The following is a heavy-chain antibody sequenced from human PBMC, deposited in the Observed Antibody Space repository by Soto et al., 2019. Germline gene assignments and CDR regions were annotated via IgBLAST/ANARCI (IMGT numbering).Heavy chain of an antibody. Sequence: SETLSLSCTVSGGSISSGGYYWSWIRQHPGKGLEWIGYIYYSGSTHYKPSLKSRVTISVDTSKNQFSLKLRSVTAADTAVYYCARDVGYYDSSPLKNWFDPWGQGTLVTVSS. V-gene: IGHV4-31*03. J-gene: IGHJ5*02. D-gene: IGHD3-22*01. CDR2: IYYSGST. CDR1: GGSISSGGYY. CDR3: ARDVGYYDSSPLKNWFDP.